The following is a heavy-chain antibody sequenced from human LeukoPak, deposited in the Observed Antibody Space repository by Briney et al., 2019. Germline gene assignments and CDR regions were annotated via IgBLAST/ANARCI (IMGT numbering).Heavy chain of an antibody. D-gene: IGHD1-26*01. Sequence: GGSLRLSCAASGFTFSSYSMNWIRQAPGKGLEWVSSISSSSSYIYYADSEKGRFTISRDNAKNSLYLQMNSLRAEDTAVYYCARLFGFGMVGATLGSGYYFDYWGQGTLVTVSS. V-gene: IGHV3-21*01. J-gene: IGHJ4*02. CDR1: GFTFSSYS. CDR2: ISSSSSYI. CDR3: ARLFGFGMVGATLGSGYYFDY.